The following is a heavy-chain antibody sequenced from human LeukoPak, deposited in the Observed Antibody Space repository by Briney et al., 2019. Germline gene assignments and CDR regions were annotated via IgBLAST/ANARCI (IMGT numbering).Heavy chain of an antibody. D-gene: IGHD3-3*01. CDR3: GRRQIDDFGEDAIRGYFDF. CDR2: ISGYNDNT. CDR1: GYTFTGYY. Sequence: GASVKVSCKASGYTFTGYYMHWVRQAPGQGLEWMGWISGYNDNTNYAQKFRGRVTMTTDTSTSTAYMEVRSLRSDDTAVYYCGRRQIDDFGEDAIRGYFDFWGQGTQIIVSS. J-gene: IGHJ4*02. V-gene: IGHV1-18*04.